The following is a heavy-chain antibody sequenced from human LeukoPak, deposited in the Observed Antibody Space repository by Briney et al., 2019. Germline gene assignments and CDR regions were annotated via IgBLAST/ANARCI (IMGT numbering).Heavy chain of an antibody. CDR3: ATTYYYDRSGDGWFDP. Sequence: SETLSLTCAVYGGSFSGYYWSWIRQPPGKGLEWIGEINHSGSTNYNPSLKSRVTISVDTSKNQFSLKLSSVTAADTAVYYCATTYYYDRSGDGWFDPSGQGTLVTVSS. V-gene: IGHV4-34*01. CDR1: GGSFSGYY. J-gene: IGHJ5*02. CDR2: INHSGST. D-gene: IGHD3-22*01.